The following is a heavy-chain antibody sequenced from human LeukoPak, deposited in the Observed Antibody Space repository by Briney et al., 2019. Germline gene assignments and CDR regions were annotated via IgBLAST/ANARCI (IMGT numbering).Heavy chain of an antibody. D-gene: IGHD2-2*01. V-gene: IGHV3-66*02. Sequence: PGGSLGLSCAASGFTVSSNYMSWVRQAPGKGLEWVSVIYSGGSTYYADSVKGRFTISRDNSKNTLYLQMNSLRAEDTAVYYCASEVVPAAKDAFDIWGQGTMVTVSS. CDR2: IYSGGST. CDR3: ASEVVPAAKDAFDI. J-gene: IGHJ3*02. CDR1: GFTVSSNY.